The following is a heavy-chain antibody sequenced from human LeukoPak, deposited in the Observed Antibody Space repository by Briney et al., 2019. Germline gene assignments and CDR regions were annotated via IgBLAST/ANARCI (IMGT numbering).Heavy chain of an antibody. Sequence: GASVKVSCKPSGYTFSDYDITWVRQAPGQGIEWMGWISGYNGNTNYAESLQGRVTMTIDTSTSTAYMDLRSLRSDDTAVYYCARVGLVDNEYGFYFYMDVWGKGTTVIVSS. D-gene: IGHD4/OR15-4a*01. J-gene: IGHJ6*03. V-gene: IGHV1-18*01. CDR3: ARVGLVDNEYGFYFYMDV. CDR1: GYTFSDYD. CDR2: ISGYNGNT.